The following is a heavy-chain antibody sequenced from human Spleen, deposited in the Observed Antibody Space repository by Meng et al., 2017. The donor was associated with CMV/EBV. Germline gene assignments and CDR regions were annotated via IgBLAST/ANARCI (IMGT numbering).Heavy chain of an antibody. V-gene: IGHV3-21*01. J-gene: IGHJ5*02. CDR2: IRGNGNYI. Sequence: GESLKLSCAGSGFTFSPYRMNWLRQAPGKGLEWVSSIRGNGNYIYYTASVQGRFTIPRDNAKNSLFLQMESLTADDTAIYYCASDPTVHLAGRQRAPPKNWFDPWGQGTLVTVSS. CDR1: GFTFSPYR. D-gene: IGHD3-3*02. CDR3: ASDPTVHLAGRQRAPPKNWFDP.